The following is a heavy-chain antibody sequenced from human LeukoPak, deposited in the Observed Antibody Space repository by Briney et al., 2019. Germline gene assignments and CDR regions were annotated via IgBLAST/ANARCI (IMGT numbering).Heavy chain of an antibody. CDR2: IYYSGST. CDR3: ARHEISSSWYPTFLDY. Sequence: SETLSLTCIVSGDSISVYYWSWIRQPPGKGLEWIGYIYYSGSTKYNPSLKSRVTISVDTSKNQFSLNLSSVTAADTAVYYCARHEISSSWYPTFLDYWGQGTLVNVSS. CDR1: GDSISVYY. J-gene: IGHJ4*02. D-gene: IGHD6-13*01. V-gene: IGHV4-59*08.